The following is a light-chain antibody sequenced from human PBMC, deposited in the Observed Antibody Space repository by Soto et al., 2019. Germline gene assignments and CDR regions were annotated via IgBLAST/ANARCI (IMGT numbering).Light chain of an antibody. Sequence: DIQMTQSPSSLSASVGDRVTITCRASQSISSYLNWYQQKPGKAPNLLIHAAFNLQSGVPSRFSGSGSGTDFTLTITSLQPEDFATYYCQQYNSYSWTFGPGTKVDIK. J-gene: IGKJ1*01. CDR1: QSISSY. V-gene: IGKV1-39*01. CDR3: QQYNSYSWT. CDR2: AAF.